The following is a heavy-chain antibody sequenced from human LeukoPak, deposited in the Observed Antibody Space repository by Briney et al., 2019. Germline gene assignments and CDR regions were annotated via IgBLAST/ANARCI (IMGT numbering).Heavy chain of an antibody. D-gene: IGHD2-2*01. CDR1: GYTFTSYG. CDR3: ATVPAAITPGDY. Sequence: ASVKVSCKASGYTFTSYGISWVRQAPGQGLEWMGWISAYNGNTNYAQKLQGRVTMTTDTSTSTAYMELRSLRSDDTAVYYCATVPAAITPGDYWGQGTLVTVCS. CDR2: ISAYNGNT. V-gene: IGHV1-18*01. J-gene: IGHJ4*02.